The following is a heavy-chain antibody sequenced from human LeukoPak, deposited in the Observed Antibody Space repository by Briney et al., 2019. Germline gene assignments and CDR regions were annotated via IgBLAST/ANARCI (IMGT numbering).Heavy chain of an antibody. D-gene: IGHD3-22*01. V-gene: IGHV3-11*04. CDR1: GFTFSDYY. CDR3: ARVELDSSGYYFDY. J-gene: IGHJ4*02. Sequence: AGGSLRLSCAASGFTFSDYYMSWIRQAAGKGLEWVSYISSSGSTIYYADSVKGRLTISRDNAKNSLYLQMNSLRAEDTAVYYCARVELDSSGYYFDYWGQGTLVTVSS. CDR2: ISSSGSTI.